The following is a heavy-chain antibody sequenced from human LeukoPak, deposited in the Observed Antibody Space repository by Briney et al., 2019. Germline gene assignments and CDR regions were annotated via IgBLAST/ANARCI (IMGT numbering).Heavy chain of an antibody. CDR2: FFSTGRT. J-gene: IGHJ6*02. D-gene: IGHD3-10*01. CDR1: GGSFSSSNHH. CDR3: ARPGITMVRGVTYGMDV. Sequence: AGTLSLTCIVSGGSFSSSNHHWAWLRPSPGMGLEGVGTFFSTGRTSQNPDPSLKSRVTISVHTSKNQFSLKLSSVTAADTAVYYCARPGITMVRGVTYGMDVWGQGTTVTVSS. V-gene: IGHV4-39*01.